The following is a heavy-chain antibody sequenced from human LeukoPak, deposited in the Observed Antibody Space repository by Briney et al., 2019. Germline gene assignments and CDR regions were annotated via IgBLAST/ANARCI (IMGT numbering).Heavy chain of an antibody. J-gene: IGHJ4*02. D-gene: IGHD4-17*01. CDR2: IDPSDSYT. V-gene: IGHV5-10-1*01. CDR3: ATSSEGYGDYQVDY. Sequence: GESLKISCKGSGYSFTSYWSSWVRQMPGKGLEWMGRIDPSDSYTNYSPSYQGHVTISADKSISTAYLQWSSLKASDTAMYYCATSSEGYGDYQVDYWGQGTLVTVSS. CDR1: GYSFTSYW.